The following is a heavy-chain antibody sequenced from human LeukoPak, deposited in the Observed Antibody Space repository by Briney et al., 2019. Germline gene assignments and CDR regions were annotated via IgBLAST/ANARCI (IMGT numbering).Heavy chain of an antibody. V-gene: IGHV3-23*01. CDR2: VSASGPNT. Sequence: PGGSLRLSCAASGFTFGSYAMGWVRQAPGKGLEWVSAVSASGPNTYYADSVKGRFTVSRDNSKNTLYLQMSSLRADDTAVYYCARGRGSSRYYFYYWGRGTLVTVSS. D-gene: IGHD1-26*01. J-gene: IGHJ4*02. CDR3: ARGRGSSRYYFYY. CDR1: GFTFGSYA.